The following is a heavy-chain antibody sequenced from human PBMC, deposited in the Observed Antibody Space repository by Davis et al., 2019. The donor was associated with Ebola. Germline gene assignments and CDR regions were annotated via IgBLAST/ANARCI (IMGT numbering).Heavy chain of an antibody. Sequence: PGGSLRLSCAASGFTFDDYAMHWVRQAPGKGLEWVSGISWNSGSIGYADSVKGRFTISRDNAKKSLYLQMNSLRAEDTAVYYCARGTSGRSPFDPWGQGTLVTVSS. CDR1: GFTFDDYA. CDR3: ARGTSGRSPFDP. D-gene: IGHD2-2*01. CDR2: ISWNSGSI. V-gene: IGHV3-9*01. J-gene: IGHJ5*02.